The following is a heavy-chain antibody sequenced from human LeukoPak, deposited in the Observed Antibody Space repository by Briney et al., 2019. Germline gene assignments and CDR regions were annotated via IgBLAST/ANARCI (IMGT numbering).Heavy chain of an antibody. D-gene: IGHD3-10*01. J-gene: IGHJ5*02. CDR2: IYYTGNT. CDR3: ARGGYYGSGNDFRFDP. CDR1: NGSISSYY. V-gene: IGHV4-59*01. Sequence: SETLSLTCTVSNGSISSYYGSWIRQPPGKGLEWISNIYYTGNTNYNPSLKSRVTISADMSKNQFSLKLTSVTAADTAVYYCARGGYYGSGNDFRFDPWGQGTLVTVSS.